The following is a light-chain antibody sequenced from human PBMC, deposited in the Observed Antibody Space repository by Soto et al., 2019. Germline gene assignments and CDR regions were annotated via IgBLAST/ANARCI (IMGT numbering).Light chain of an antibody. CDR3: LQYDNSPLYT. V-gene: IGKV3-20*01. CDR2: GSY. CDR1: QSVSSSY. Sequence: DIVLTQSPATLSLSPGERATLSCRASQSVSSSYLAWYQQKPGQAPRLLVYGSYHRATGIADRFSGSGSGTDFSLTISRLEPEDFAVYYCLQYDNSPLYTFGQGTKVDIK. J-gene: IGKJ2*01.